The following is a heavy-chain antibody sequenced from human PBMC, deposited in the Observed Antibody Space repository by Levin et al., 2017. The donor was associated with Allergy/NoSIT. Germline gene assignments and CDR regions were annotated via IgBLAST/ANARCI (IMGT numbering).Heavy chain of an antibody. CDR2: ISGNSRYI. Sequence: AGGSLRLSCVASGFNFRIAEMNWVRRAPGKGLERVSGISGNSRYIYHADSVRGRFTISRDNAKNSLYLYMNNVRADDAAVYYCARDVGPLNFDLWGRGALVTVSS. V-gene: IGHV3-21*06. J-gene: IGHJ2*01. CDR1: GFNFRIAE. D-gene: IGHD1-26*01. CDR3: ARDVGPLNFDL.